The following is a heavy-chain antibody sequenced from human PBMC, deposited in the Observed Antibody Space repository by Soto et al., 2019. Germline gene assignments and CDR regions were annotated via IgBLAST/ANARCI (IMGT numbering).Heavy chain of an antibody. CDR3: VRQIYDSDTGPNFQYYFDS. CDR2: IDPSDSQT. Sequence: GESLKISCKGSGYSFAGYWITWVRQKPGKGLEWMGRIDPSDSQTYYSPSFRGHVTISVTKSITTVFLQWSSLRASDTAMYYCVRQIYDSDTGPNFQYYFDSWGQGTPVTVSS. CDR1: GYSFAGYW. V-gene: IGHV5-10-1*01. J-gene: IGHJ4*02. D-gene: IGHD3-22*01.